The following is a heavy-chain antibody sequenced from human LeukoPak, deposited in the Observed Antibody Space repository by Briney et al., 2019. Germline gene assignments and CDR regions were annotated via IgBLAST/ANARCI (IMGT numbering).Heavy chain of an antibody. V-gene: IGHV4-34*01. J-gene: IGHJ5*02. CDR2: INHSGST. Sequence: SETLSLTCAVYGGSFSGYYWSWLRQPPGKGLEWIGEINHSGSTNYNPSLKSRVTISVDTSKNQFSLKLSSVTAADTAVYYCAREGVPAAISGANWFDPWGQGTLVTVSS. CDR3: AREGVPAAISGANWFDP. D-gene: IGHD2-2*01. CDR1: GGSFSGYY.